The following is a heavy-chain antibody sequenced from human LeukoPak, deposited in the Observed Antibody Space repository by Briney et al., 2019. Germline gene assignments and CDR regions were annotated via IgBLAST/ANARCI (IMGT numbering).Heavy chain of an antibody. CDR1: GGSISSYVYY. Sequence: PSQTLSLTCTVSGGSISSYVYYWSWIRQHPGKGLEWIGYIYYSGSTYYNPSLKSRVTISVDTSKNQFSLKLSSVTAADTAVYYCARDEEGATSLNAFDIWGQGTMVTVS. V-gene: IGHV4-31*03. D-gene: IGHD1-26*01. CDR3: ARDEEGATSLNAFDI. CDR2: IYYSGST. J-gene: IGHJ3*02.